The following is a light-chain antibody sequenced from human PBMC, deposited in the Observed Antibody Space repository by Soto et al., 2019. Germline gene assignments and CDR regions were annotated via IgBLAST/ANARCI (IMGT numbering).Light chain of an antibody. V-gene: IGKV2-28*01. CDR1: QSLLHSNGYNY. Sequence: DLVLTQSPVSLPVTPGEPASISCRSSQSLLHSNGYNYLDWFLQKPGQSPQLLISLGSNRASGVPGRVSGSGSGTDFTLKISRVEAEDVGVDYCMQSLQSPKTFGQGAKVEIK. CDR3: MQSLQSPKT. CDR2: LGS. J-gene: IGKJ1*01.